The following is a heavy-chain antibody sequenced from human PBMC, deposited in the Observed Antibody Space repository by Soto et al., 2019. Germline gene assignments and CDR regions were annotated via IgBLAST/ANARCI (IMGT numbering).Heavy chain of an antibody. J-gene: IGHJ3*02. D-gene: IGHD3-16*01. CDR3: AKDPGDLIEYAFDI. CDR1: GFTFSSYG. V-gene: IGHV3-30*18. Sequence: QVQLVESGGGVVQPGRSLRLSCAASGFTFSSYGMHWVRQAPGKGLEWVAVISYDGSNKYYADSVKGRFTISRDNSKNTLYLQMNSLRAEDTAVYYCAKDPGDLIEYAFDIWGQGTMVTVSS. CDR2: ISYDGSNK.